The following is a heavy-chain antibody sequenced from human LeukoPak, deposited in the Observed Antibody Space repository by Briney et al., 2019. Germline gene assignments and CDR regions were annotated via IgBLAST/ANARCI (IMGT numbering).Heavy chain of an antibody. D-gene: IGHD3-22*01. CDR3: ARVDLRSSGYYD. Sequence: ASVKVSCKASGYTFTGYYMHWVRQAPGQGLAWMGWINLNSGGTNYAQKFQGRITMTRDTSISTAYMELSRLRSDDTAVYYCARVDLRSSGYYDWGQGTLVTVSS. CDR1: GYTFTGYY. V-gene: IGHV1-2*02. CDR2: INLNSGGT. J-gene: IGHJ4*02.